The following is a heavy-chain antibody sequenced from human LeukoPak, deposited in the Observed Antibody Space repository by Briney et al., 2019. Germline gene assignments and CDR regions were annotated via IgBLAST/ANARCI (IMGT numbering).Heavy chain of an antibody. CDR3: ARVSKLELRSWWFDP. CDR1: GFTLSTYS. V-gene: IGHV3-48*01. D-gene: IGHD1-7*01. Sequence: GGSLRLSCAASGFTLSTYSMHWVRQAPGKGLDWVSYIKDDSSNIQYAGSVKGRFTISRANAKNSLYLQMNSLRAEDTAVYYCARVSKLELRSWWFDPWGQGTLVTVSS. J-gene: IGHJ5*02. CDR2: IKDDSSNI.